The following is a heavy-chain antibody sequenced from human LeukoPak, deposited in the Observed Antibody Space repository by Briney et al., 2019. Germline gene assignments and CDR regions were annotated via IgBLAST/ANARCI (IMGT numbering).Heavy chain of an antibody. V-gene: IGHV4-38-2*02. D-gene: IGHD3-22*01. J-gene: IGHJ4*02. CDR2: IYHSGST. Sequence: SETLSLTCTVSGYSISSGYYWGWIRQPPGKGLEWIGSIYHSGSTYYNPSLKIRVTISVDTSKNQFSLKLSSVTAADTAVYYCARDPYYYDSSGYYQPLFDSWGQGTLVTVSS. CDR3: ARDPYYYDSSGYYQPLFDS. CDR1: GYSISSGYY.